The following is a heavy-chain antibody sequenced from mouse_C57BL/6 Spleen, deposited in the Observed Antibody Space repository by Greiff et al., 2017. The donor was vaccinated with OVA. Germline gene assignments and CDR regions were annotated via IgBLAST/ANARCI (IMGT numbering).Heavy chain of an antibody. V-gene: IGHV3-6*01. Sequence: EVKLVESGPGLVKPSQSLSLTCSVTGYSITSGYYWNWIRQFPGNKLEWMGYISYDGSNNYNPSLKNRISITRDTSKNQFFLKLNSVTTEDTATYYCARSGLLPDYWGQGTTLTVSS. CDR1: GYSITSGYY. D-gene: IGHD2-3*01. CDR3: ARSGLLPDY. CDR2: ISYDGSN. J-gene: IGHJ2*01.